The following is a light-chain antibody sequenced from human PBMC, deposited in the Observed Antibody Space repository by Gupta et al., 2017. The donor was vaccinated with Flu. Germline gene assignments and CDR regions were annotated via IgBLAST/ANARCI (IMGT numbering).Light chain of an antibody. CDR2: RDS. V-gene: IGLV3-9*01. Sequence: SSELTQPLSVSVALGQTATITCGANNIGVKNVHWYQRKPGQAPVLLIYRDSNRPSGIPERFSGSNAGNTATLTISGAQAGDEDDFYWQVWDSGTYVFGAGTKLTVL. CDR3: QVWDSGTYV. CDR1: NIGVKN. J-gene: IGLJ1*01.